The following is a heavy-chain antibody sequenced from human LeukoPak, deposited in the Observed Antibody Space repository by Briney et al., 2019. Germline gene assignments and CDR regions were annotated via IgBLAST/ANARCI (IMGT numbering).Heavy chain of an antibody. CDR1: GGSFSGYY. CDR2: INHSGST. Sequence: PSETLSLTCAVYGGSFSGYYWSWIRQPPGKGLEWIGEINHSGSTDYNPSLKSRVTISADKSKNQFSLKLSSVTAADTAVYYCARGIVVVVAARFDYWGQGTLVTVSS. V-gene: IGHV4-34*01. CDR3: ARGIVVVVAARFDY. D-gene: IGHD2-15*01. J-gene: IGHJ4*02.